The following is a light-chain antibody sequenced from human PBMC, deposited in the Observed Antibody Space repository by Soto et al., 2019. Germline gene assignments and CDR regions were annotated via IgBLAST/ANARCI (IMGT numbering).Light chain of an antibody. V-gene: IGKV1-39*01. Sequence: DIQMTQSPSSLSASVGDRVTITCRASQSISSYLNWYQQKPGKAPKLLIYAASSLQSGVPSTFSGITSETDFTLTISSLQPEDFATYYCQQSYSSFTFGPGTKVDIK. CDR2: AAS. CDR3: QQSYSSFT. J-gene: IGKJ3*01. CDR1: QSISSY.